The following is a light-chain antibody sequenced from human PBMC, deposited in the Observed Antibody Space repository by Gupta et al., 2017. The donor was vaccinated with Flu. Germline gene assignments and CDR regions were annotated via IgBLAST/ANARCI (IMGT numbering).Light chain of an antibody. V-gene: IGLV2-14*01. J-gene: IGLJ2*01. CDR1: SSDLGGYNF. Sequence: QSALTQPASVSGSPGSSITMSCTGTSSDLGGYNFVSWYQHHPGKAPKLMIFEVNHRPSGVSNRFSGSKSGNTASLTISGLQAEDEADYYCSSFSSSSTLVFGGGTKVTVL. CDR3: SSFSSSSTLV. CDR2: EVN.